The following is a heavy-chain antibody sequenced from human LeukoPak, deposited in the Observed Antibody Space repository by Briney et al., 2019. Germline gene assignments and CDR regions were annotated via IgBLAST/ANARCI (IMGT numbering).Heavy chain of an antibody. V-gene: IGHV1-69*13. D-gene: IGHD6-19*01. CDR2: IIPIFGTA. CDR3: ARLPAETGIAVAGTSP. CDR1: GGTFSSYA. J-gene: IGHJ5*02. Sequence: ASVKVSCKASGGTFSSYAISWVRQAPGQGLEWMGGIIPIFGTANYAQKFQGRVTITADESTSTAYMELSSLRSEDTAVYYCARLPAETGIAVAGTSPWGQGTLVTVSS.